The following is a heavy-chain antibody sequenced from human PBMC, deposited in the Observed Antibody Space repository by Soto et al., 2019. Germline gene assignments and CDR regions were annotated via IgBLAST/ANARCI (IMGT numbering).Heavy chain of an antibody. Sequence: QEQLVESGGGVVQPGRSLTLSCVASGFTFSSDAMHWVRRAPGKGLEWVAFIWNDGSNKYYADSVKGRFTISRDNSDNTLYLQMNSLRSEDTAVYCCARDPVGSGYEVHTGGQWTMVTVSP. J-gene: IGHJ3*01. CDR3: ARDPVGSGYEVHT. V-gene: IGHV3-33*01. CDR2: IWNDGSNK. D-gene: IGHD3-10*01. CDR1: GFTFSSDA.